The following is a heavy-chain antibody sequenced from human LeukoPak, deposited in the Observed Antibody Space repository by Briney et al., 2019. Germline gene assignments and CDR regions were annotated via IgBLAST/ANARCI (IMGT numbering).Heavy chain of an antibody. CDR2: TYPGDSNT. Sequence: GESLKISCKGSGYSFTNNWIGWVRQMPGKGLEWMGITYPGDSNTRYSPSFQGQVTISADKSISSAYLQWSSLKASDTAMYYCVRSPACSSGTCYPNWFDPWGQGTLVTVSS. CDR1: GYSFTNNW. CDR3: VRSPACSSGTCYPNWFDP. D-gene: IGHD2-15*01. V-gene: IGHV5-51*01. J-gene: IGHJ5*02.